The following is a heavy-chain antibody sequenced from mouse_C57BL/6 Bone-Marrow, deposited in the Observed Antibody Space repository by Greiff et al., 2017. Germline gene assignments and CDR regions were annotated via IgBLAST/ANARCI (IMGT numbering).Heavy chain of an antibody. V-gene: IGHV1-54*01. Sequence: QVQLQQSGAELVRPGTSVKVSCKASGYAFTNYLIEWVKQRPGQGLEWIGVINPGSGGTNYNEKFKGKATLTADKSSSTAYMQLSSLTSEDSAVYFCARGAPDWLAYWGQGTLVTVSA. CDR2: INPGSGGT. CDR1: GYAFTNYL. CDR3: ARGAPDWLAY. J-gene: IGHJ3*01.